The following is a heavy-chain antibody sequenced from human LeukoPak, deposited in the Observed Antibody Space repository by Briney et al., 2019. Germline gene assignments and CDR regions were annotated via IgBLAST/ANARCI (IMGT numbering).Heavy chain of an antibody. CDR2: IYHSGST. V-gene: IGHV4-38-2*02. D-gene: IGHD6-19*01. Sequence: SETLSLTCTVSGSSTSSGYYWGWIRQPPGKGLEWIGSIYHSGSTYYNPSLKSRVTISVDTSKNQFSLKLSSVTAADTAVYYCARGLGRYSSGWQDYWGQGTLVTVSS. CDR1: GSSTSSGYY. CDR3: ARGLGRYSSGWQDY. J-gene: IGHJ4*02.